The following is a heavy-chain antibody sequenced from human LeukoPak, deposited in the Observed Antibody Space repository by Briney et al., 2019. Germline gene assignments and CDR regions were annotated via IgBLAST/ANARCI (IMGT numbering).Heavy chain of an antibody. CDR1: GDSISNSSYY. V-gene: IGHV4-39*07. J-gene: IGHJ4*02. D-gene: IGHD2-8*01. CDR2: IYYSGST. Sequence: SETLSLTCTVSGDSISNSSYYWGWIRQPPGKGLEWIGSIYYSGSTYYNPSLKSRVTISVDTSKNQFSLKLSSVTAADTAVYYCARTKWWGQGTLVTVSS. CDR3: ARTKW.